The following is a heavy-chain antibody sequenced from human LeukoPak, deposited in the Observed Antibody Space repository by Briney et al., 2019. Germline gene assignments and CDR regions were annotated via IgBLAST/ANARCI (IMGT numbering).Heavy chain of an antibody. D-gene: IGHD2-2*01. CDR3: ARLVCSTIPCYGKFYFDS. CDR1: GFTFSSYA. J-gene: IGHJ4*02. V-gene: IGHV3-30-3*01. Sequence: GGSLRLSCAASGFTFSSYAMHWVRQAPGKGLEWVAVISYDGSNKYYADSVKGRFTISRDNAKNSVYLQMNSLRAEDTAVYYCARLVCSTIPCYGKFYFDSWGQGTLVPVSS. CDR2: ISYDGSNK.